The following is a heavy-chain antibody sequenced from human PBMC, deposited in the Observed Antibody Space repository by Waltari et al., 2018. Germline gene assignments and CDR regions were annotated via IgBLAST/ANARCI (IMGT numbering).Heavy chain of an antibody. CDR3: TTNPGY. V-gene: IGHV3-74*03. Sequence: EVQLVESGGGLVQPGGSLRLSCAASGFSTDYWLDWVRQAPGKGLGWVSRMKTDGTSITYADSVKCRFTISRDSAKNTYYLQMNGLRAEDTAVYYCTTNPGYWGQGTLVTVSS. CDR2: MKTDGTSI. J-gene: IGHJ4*02. CDR1: GFSTDYW.